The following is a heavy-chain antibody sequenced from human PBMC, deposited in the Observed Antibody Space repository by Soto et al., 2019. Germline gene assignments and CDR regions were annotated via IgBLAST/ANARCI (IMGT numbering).Heavy chain of an antibody. CDR1: GYTFTSYG. CDR3: ARGDSTDCSNGVCSFFYNHDMDV. J-gene: IGHJ6*02. CDR2: IGGYNGNT. D-gene: IGHD2-8*01. Sequence: ASVKVSCKASGYTFTSYGVNWVRQAPGQGLEWMGWIGGYNGNTNYAQKLQGRVTMTTDTSTSTAYMELTRLTSDDTAIYYCARGDSTDCSNGVCSFFYNHDMDVWGQGTTVTVSS. V-gene: IGHV1-18*04.